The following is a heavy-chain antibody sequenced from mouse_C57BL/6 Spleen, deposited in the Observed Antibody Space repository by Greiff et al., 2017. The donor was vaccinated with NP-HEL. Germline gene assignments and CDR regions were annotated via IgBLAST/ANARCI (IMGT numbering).Heavy chain of an antibody. CDR2: INPSSGYT. Sequence: QVQLKESGAELAKPGASVKLSCKASGYTFTSYWMHWVKQRPGQGLEWIGYINPSSGYTKYDQKFKDKATLTADKSSSTAYMQLSSLTYEDSAVYYCARRTTVDWYFDVWGTGTTVTVSS. CDR3: ARRTTVDWYFDV. V-gene: IGHV1-7*01. J-gene: IGHJ1*03. CDR1: GYTFTSYW. D-gene: IGHD1-1*01.